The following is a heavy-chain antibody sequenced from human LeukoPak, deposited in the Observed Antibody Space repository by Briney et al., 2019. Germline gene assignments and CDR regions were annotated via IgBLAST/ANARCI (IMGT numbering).Heavy chain of an antibody. CDR2: INPNSGGT. Sequence: GWINPNSGGTNSAQQFQGRVTMTRDTSISPAYMELSRLRSDDTAVYYCARDLRYPFGGFDPWGQGTLVTVSS. D-gene: IGHD3-9*01. J-gene: IGHJ5*02. V-gene: IGHV1-2*02. CDR3: ARDLRYPFGGFDP.